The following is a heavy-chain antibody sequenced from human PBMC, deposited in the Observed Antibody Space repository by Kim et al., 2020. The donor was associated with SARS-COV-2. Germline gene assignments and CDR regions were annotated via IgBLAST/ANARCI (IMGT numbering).Heavy chain of an antibody. J-gene: IGHJ3*02. CDR1: GFTFNHSP. V-gene: IGHV3-30*04. CDR3: AREWRSSGSAGTFDI. CDR2: ISPGGDGK. D-gene: IGHD6-19*01. Sequence: GGSLRLSCAASGFTFNHSPMHWVRQAPGKGLEWVAVISPGGDGKRHADSVKGRFTISRDNSKNILYLQMNNLGPEDTAVYYCAREWRSSGSAGTFDIWGPGTVVTVSS.